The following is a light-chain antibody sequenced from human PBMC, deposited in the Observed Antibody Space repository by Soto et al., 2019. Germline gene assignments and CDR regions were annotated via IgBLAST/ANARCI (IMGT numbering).Light chain of an antibody. J-gene: IGLJ2*01. CDR1: SSDVGHYDY. CDR3: ASWDDNLNGPV. V-gene: IGLV2-14*01. CDR2: EVT. Sequence: QSALTQPASVSGSPGQSITISCTGTSSDVGHYDYVSWYQQHPGKVPKLIISEVTTRPSGVSDRFSGSKSGNTASLAISGLQSEDEADYYCASWDDNLNGPVFGRETKLTVL.